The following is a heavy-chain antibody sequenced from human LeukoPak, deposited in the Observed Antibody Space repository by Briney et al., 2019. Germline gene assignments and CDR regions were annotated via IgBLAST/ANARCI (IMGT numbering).Heavy chain of an antibody. J-gene: IGHJ5*02. CDR2: IYTSGST. Sequence: PSETLSLTCTVSGGSISSGSYYWSWIRQPAGKGLEWIGRIYTSGSTNYNPSLKSRVTISVDTSKNQFSLKLSSVTAADTAVCYCARAGGTGNWFDPWGQGTLVTVSS. CDR3: ARAGGTGNWFDP. D-gene: IGHD1-14*01. V-gene: IGHV4-61*02. CDR1: GGSISSGSYY.